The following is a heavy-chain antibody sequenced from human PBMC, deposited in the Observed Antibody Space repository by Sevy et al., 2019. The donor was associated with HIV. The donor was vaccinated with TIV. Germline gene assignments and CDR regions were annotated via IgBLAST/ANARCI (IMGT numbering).Heavy chain of an antibody. J-gene: IGHJ6*02. Sequence: GGSLRLSCVASGLTVGSLSINWFRQAPGKGLEWVSLIYSAGTTFYSDSVKGRFTISRDNSNNTLDLQMNSLRAEDTAIYYCARIKGASSSYAMDVWGQGTTVTVSS. V-gene: IGHV3-53*01. D-gene: IGHD2-2*01. CDR1: GLTVGSLS. CDR3: ARIKGASSSYAMDV. CDR2: IYSAGTT.